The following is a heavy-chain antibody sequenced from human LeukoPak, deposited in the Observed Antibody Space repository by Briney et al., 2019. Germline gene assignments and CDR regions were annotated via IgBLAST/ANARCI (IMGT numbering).Heavy chain of an antibody. V-gene: IGHV3-33*01. CDR1: GFTFSSYG. CDR3: ARDSSGKCLVGNDAFDI. Sequence: GGSLRLFCAASGFTFSSYGMHWVRQAPGKGLEWVAVIWYDGSNKYYADSVKGRFTISRDNSKNTLYLQMNSLRAEDTAVYYCARDSSGKCLVGNDAFDIWGQGTMVTVS. CDR2: IWYDGSNK. D-gene: IGHD6-19*01. J-gene: IGHJ3*02.